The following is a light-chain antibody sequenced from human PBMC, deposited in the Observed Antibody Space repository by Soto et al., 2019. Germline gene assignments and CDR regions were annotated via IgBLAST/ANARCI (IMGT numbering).Light chain of an antibody. Sequence: DIHMPQSPSTLSAFVGDRVTITCRASQSISSWLAWYQQKPGKAPKLLIFKASTLKSGVPSRFSGSGSGTEFTLTISSLQPDDFATYYCQHYNSYAEACGQGTRWIS. J-gene: IGKJ1*01. CDR1: QSISSW. CDR3: QHYNSYAEA. CDR2: KAS. V-gene: IGKV1-5*03.